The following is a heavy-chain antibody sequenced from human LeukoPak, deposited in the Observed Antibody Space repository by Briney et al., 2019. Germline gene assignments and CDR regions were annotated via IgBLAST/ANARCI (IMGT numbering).Heavy chain of an antibody. V-gene: IGHV1-24*01. J-gene: IGHJ6*03. D-gene: IGHD1-20*01. CDR3: TTRYNWKARYMDV. CDR2: FDPEDGET. CDR1: GYTLTELS. Sequence: GASVKVSCKVSGYTLTELSMHWVRQAPGKGLEWMGGFDPEDGETIYAQKFQGRVTMTEDTSTDTAYMELSSLKTEDTAVYYCTTRYNWKARYMDVWGKGTTVTVSS.